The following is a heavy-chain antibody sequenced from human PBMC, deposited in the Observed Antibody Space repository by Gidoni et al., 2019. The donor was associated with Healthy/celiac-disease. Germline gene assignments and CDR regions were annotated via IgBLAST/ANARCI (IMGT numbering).Heavy chain of an antibody. V-gene: IGHV4-59*08. D-gene: IGHD2-15*01. CDR2: IYYSGST. Sequence: VQLQESGPGLVKPSETLSLTCTVSGGSISSYYWRWIRQPPGKGLEWIGYIYYSGSTNYNPSLKSRVTISVDTSKNQFSLKLSSVTAADTAVYYCASSSANAFDIWGQGTMVTVSS. J-gene: IGHJ3*02. CDR1: GGSISSYY. CDR3: ASSSANAFDI.